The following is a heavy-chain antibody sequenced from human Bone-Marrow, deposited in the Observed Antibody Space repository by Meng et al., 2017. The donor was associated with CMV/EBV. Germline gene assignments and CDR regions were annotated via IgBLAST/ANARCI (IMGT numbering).Heavy chain of an antibody. J-gene: IGHJ5*02. CDR2: IYYSGST. V-gene: IGHV4-39*07. Sequence: SETLSLTCTVSGGSVSSGSYYWSWIRQPPGKGLEWIGSIYYSGSTYYNPSLKSRVTISVDTSKNQFSLKLSSVTAADTAVYYCARWSYRYCSRNSCYPGGFDPWGQGTLVTVSS. CDR1: GGSVSSGSYY. CDR3: ARWSYRYCSRNSCYPGGFDP. D-gene: IGHD2-2*01.